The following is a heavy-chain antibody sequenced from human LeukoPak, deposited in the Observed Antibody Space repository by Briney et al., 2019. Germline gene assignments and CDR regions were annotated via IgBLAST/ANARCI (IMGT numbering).Heavy chain of an antibody. V-gene: IGHV4-38-2*02. J-gene: IGHJ4*02. D-gene: IGHD3-22*01. CDR3: ARDLSDYYDSSGYLN. Sequence: SETLSLTCTVSGYSLSSGYYWGWIRPPPGKGLEWIGSLYHSGSTYYNPSLKSRVTISVDTSKDQFSLKLSSVAAADTAVYCCARDLSDYYDSSGYLNWGQGALVTVSS. CDR2: LYHSGST. CDR1: GYSLSSGYY.